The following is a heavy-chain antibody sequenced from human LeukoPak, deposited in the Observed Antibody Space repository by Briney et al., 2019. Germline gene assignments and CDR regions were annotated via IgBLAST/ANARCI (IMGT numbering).Heavy chain of an antibody. CDR3: ARPLDSSNNYFDY. CDR1: GFTFSGFW. CDR2: INSDGREG. J-gene: IGHJ4*02. D-gene: IGHD6-13*01. V-gene: IGHV3-7*03. Sequence: GGSLRLSCAVSGFTFSGFWMSWSRQAPGKGLEWVASINSDGREGYYADVVKGRFTISRVNAKNSLYLQINGLRAEDTAVYYCARPLDSSNNYFDYWGQGTLVTVSA.